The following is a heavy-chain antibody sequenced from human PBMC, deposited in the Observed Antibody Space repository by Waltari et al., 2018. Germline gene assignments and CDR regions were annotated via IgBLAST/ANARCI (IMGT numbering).Heavy chain of an antibody. CDR2: VDPEDGET. J-gene: IGHJ4*02. CDR3: ATLPPSYYDSSGYLDY. V-gene: IGHV1-69-2*01. CDR1: GYTFTDYY. Sequence: EVQLVQSGAEVKKPGATVKISCTVSGYTFTDYYMHWVQQATGKGLEWMGRVDPEDGETIYAEKFQGRVTITADTSTDTAYMELSSLRSEDTAVYYCATLPPSYYDSSGYLDYWGQGTLVTVSS. D-gene: IGHD3-22*01.